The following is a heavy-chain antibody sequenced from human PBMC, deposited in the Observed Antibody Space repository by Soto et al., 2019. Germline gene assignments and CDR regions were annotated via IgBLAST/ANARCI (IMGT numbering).Heavy chain of an antibody. V-gene: IGHV4-59*01. J-gene: IGHJ4*02. CDR3: ARVGYCSSTPCWPIGYFEY. CDR2: IFSSGST. D-gene: IGHD2-2*01. Sequence: SETLSLTCTVSGGSISSYYWSWIRQPPGKGQEWVGYIFSSGSTNYNPSLKSRVTISVDTSENQFSLKLTSVTAADTAIYYCARVGYCSSTPCWPIGYFEYWGQGTLVTVSS. CDR1: GGSISSYY.